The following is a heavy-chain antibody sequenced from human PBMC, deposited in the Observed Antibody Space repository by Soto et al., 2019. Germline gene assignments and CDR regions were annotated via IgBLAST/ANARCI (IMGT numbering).Heavy chain of an antibody. D-gene: IGHD7-27*01. CDR3: ARRGTTGDRENAFDI. V-gene: IGHV5-51*01. CDR1: GYSFTSYW. J-gene: IGHJ3*02. CDR2: IYPGDSDT. Sequence: GGSLRLSCKGSGYSFTSYWIGWVRQMPGKGLEWMGIIYPGDSDTRYSPSFQGQVTISADKSISTAYLQWSSLKASDTAMYYCARRGTTGDRENAFDIWGQGTMVTVSS.